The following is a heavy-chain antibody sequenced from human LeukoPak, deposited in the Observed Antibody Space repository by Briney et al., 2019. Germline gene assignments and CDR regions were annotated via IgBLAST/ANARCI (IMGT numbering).Heavy chain of an antibody. CDR2: IYYSGST. Sequence: SETLSLTCTVSGGSISSSSYYWGWIRQPPGTGLEWIGSIYYSGSTYYNPSLKSRVTISVDTSKNQFSLKLSSVTAADTAVYYCARQRTYYFDYWGQGTLVTVSS. J-gene: IGHJ4*02. CDR3: ARQRTYYFDY. CDR1: GGSISSSSYY. V-gene: IGHV4-39*01.